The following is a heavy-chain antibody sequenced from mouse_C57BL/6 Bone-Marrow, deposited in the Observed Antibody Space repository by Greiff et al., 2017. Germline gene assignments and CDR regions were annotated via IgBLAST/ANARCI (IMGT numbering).Heavy chain of an antibody. Sequence: VQLKQPGAELVKPGASVKLSCKASGYTFTSYWMHWVKQRPGQGLEWIGMIHPNSGSTNYNEKFKSKATLTVDKSSSTAYMQLSSLTSEDSAVYYCARSRDYYGSSYRFAYWGQGTLVTVSA. D-gene: IGHD1-1*01. CDR2: IHPNSGST. CDR3: ARSRDYYGSSYRFAY. V-gene: IGHV1-64*01. J-gene: IGHJ3*01. CDR1: GYTFTSYW.